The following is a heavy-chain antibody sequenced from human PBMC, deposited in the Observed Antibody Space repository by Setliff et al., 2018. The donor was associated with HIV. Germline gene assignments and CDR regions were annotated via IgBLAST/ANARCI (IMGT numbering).Heavy chain of an antibody. J-gene: IGHJ5*02. D-gene: IGHD3-3*01. Sequence: SETLSLTCAVSGRSITSSYWSWVRQSPERGLEWIGYVYYSWTTNYNPSLKSRVSLSIDTSKNQFSLKLTSLTAADTAVYYCANFPTVFGVVSPSYSWGQGIQVTVS. CDR1: GRSITSSY. V-gene: IGHV4-59*08. CDR2: VYYSWTT. CDR3: ANFPTVFGVVSPSYS.